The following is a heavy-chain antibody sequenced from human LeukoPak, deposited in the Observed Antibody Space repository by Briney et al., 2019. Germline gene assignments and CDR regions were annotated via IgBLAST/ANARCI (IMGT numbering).Heavy chain of an antibody. CDR2: ISSTSSYI. CDR1: GFTFSNYN. D-gene: IGHD3-10*01. J-gene: IGHJ6*02. V-gene: IGHV3-21*01. Sequence: GGSLRLSCAASGFTFSNYNFYWVRQAPGKGLEWVSSISSTSSYIYYADSMEGRFTISRDNAKNSLYLQMNSLRAEDTAVYYCARALWFGPVYYGMDVWGQGTTVTVSS. CDR3: ARALWFGPVYYGMDV.